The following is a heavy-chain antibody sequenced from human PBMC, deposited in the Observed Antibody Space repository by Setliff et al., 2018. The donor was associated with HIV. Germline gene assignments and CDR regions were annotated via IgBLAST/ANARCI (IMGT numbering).Heavy chain of an antibody. CDR2: IRTKANSYTT. D-gene: IGHD3-22*01. J-gene: IGHJ4*02. CDR1: GFTFSDHY. Sequence: PGGSLRLSCAASGFTFSDHYMEWVRQAPGKGLEWVGRIRTKANSYTTEYAESVKGRFTILRDDSKNSLYLQMNSLKTEDTAVYYCAEAGRDSEGNYNMDYWGQGTLVTVSS. CDR3: AEAGRDSEGNYNMDY. V-gene: IGHV3-72*01.